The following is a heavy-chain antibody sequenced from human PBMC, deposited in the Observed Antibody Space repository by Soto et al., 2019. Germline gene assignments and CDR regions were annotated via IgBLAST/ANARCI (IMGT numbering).Heavy chain of an antibody. CDR2: ISGSGGST. CDR3: AKDPIYYYDSSGYYPIDY. CDR1: GFTFSSYA. Sequence: PGGSLRLSCAASGFTFSSYAMSWVRQAPGKGLEWVSAISGSGGSTYYADSVKGRFTISRDNSKNTLYLQMNSLRAEDTAVYYCAKDPIYYYDSSGYYPIDYWGQGTLVTVSS. J-gene: IGHJ4*02. D-gene: IGHD3-22*01. V-gene: IGHV3-23*01.